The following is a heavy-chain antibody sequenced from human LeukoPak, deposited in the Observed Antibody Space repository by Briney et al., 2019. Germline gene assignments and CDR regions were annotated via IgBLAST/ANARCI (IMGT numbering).Heavy chain of an antibody. CDR1: GGSISSYY. D-gene: IGHD6-6*01. CDR3: ARAPGIAARPDQRPFDY. CDR2: IYYSGST. Sequence: PSETLSLTCTVSGGSISSYYWSWIRQPPGKGLEWIGYIYYSGSTNYNPSLKSRVTISVDTSKNQFSLKLSSVTAADTAVYYCARAPGIAARPDQRPFDYWGQGTLVTVSS. J-gene: IGHJ4*02. V-gene: IGHV4-59*08.